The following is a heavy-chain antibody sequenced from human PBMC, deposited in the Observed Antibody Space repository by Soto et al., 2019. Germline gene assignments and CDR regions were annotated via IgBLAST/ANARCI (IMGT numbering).Heavy chain of an antibody. CDR3: ARDPDDYGGNSQTFDI. CDR1: GGFIRSYY. J-gene: IGHJ3*02. CDR2: VYHSGTT. D-gene: IGHD4-17*01. Sequence: PSETLSLTCTVSGGFIRSYYWSWIRQPPGKGLEWIGYVYHSGTTNYNPSLKSRVTISVDTSKSQFSLKLTSVTAADTAVYYCARDPDDYGGNSQTFDIWGQGTMVTVS. V-gene: IGHV4-59*01.